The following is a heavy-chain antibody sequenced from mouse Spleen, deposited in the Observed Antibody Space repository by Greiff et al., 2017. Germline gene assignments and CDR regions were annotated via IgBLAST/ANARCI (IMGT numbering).Heavy chain of an antibody. CDR1: GFTFSSYG. J-gene: IGHJ2*01. Sequence: EVQLVESGGGLVKPGGSLKLSCAASGFTFSSYGMSWVRQTPEKRLEWVATISGGGSYTYYPDSVKGRFTISRDNAKNNLYLQMSSLRSEDTALYYCARHYDRLDYWGQGTTLTVSS. V-gene: IGHV5-9-2*01. CDR3: ARHYDRLDY. CDR2: ISGGGSYT. D-gene: IGHD2-3*01.